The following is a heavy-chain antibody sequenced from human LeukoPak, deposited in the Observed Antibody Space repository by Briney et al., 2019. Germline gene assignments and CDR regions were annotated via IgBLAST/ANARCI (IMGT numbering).Heavy chain of an antibody. CDR2: ISWNSGSI. Sequence: AGRSLRLSCAASGFTFDDYAMHWVRQAPGKGLEWVSGISWNSGSIGYADSVKGRFTISRDNAKNSLYLQMNSLGAEDTALYYCAKDTAYYYDSSGYTFDYWGQGTLVTVSS. J-gene: IGHJ4*02. CDR1: GFTFDDYA. V-gene: IGHV3-9*01. D-gene: IGHD3-22*01. CDR3: AKDTAYYYDSSGYTFDY.